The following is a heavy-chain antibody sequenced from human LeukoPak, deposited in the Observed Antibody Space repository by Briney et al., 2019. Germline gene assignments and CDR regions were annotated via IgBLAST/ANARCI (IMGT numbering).Heavy chain of an antibody. J-gene: IGHJ3*02. D-gene: IGHD3-10*01. CDR1: GGTFSSYA. Sequence: SVKVSCKASGGTFSSYAISWVRQAPGQGLEWMGGIIPIFGTANYAQKFQGRVTITADESTSTAYMELSSLRSEDTAVYYCARCPVTMVRGVIIVDAYDIWGQGTMVTVSS. CDR3: ARCPVTMVRGVIIVDAYDI. CDR2: IIPIFGTA. V-gene: IGHV1-69*13.